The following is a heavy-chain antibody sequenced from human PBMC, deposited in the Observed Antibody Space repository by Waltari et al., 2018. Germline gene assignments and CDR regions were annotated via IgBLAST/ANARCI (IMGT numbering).Heavy chain of an antibody. CDR3: ARVRRDILTPLEWFDP. J-gene: IGHJ5*02. CDR2: INPNSGGT. CDR1: GYTFTGYY. V-gene: IGHV1-2*02. D-gene: IGHD3-9*01. Sequence: QVQLVQSGAEVKKPGASVKVSCKASGYTFTGYYMHWVRQAPGQGLEWMGLINPNSGGTNYAQKFQGRVTMTRDTSISTAYMELSRLRSDDTAVYYCARVRRDILTPLEWFDPWGQGTLVTVSS.